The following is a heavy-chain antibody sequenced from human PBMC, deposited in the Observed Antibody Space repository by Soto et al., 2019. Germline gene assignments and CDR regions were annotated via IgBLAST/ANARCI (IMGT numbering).Heavy chain of an antibody. Sequence: GGSLRLSCAASGFTFSSYAMHWVRQAPGKGLEWVAVISYDGSNKYYADSVKGRFTISRDNSKNTLYLQMNSLRAEDTAVYYCARDLFLAGDFWSGYPHDYGMDVGGQGTTVPVPS. CDR1: GFTFSSYA. D-gene: IGHD3-3*01. J-gene: IGHJ6*02. CDR3: ARDLFLAGDFWSGYPHDYGMDV. V-gene: IGHV3-30-3*01. CDR2: ISYDGSNK.